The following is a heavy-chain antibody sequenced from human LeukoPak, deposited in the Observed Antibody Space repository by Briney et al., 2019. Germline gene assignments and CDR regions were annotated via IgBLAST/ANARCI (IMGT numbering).Heavy chain of an antibody. CDR3: ARVGGSISPHWFYP. CDR1: CGSISSGSYY. V-gene: IGHV4-61*02. D-gene: IGHD2-15*01. Sequence: SETLSLTCTVSCGSISSGSYYWSWIRQPAGKGLEWIGRIYTSGSTNYNPSLKSRVTISVDTSKNQFSLKLSSVTAADTAVYYCARVGGSISPHWFYPWGQGTLVTVSS. J-gene: IGHJ5*02. CDR2: IYTSGST.